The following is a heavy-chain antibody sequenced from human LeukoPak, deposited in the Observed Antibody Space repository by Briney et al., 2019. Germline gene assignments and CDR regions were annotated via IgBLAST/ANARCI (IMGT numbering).Heavy chain of an antibody. CDR3: ARAQSSNSWYVIS. V-gene: IGHV4-59*01. CDR2: IYYSGST. Sequence: SETLSLTCTVSGGSISSYYWSWIRQPPGKGLEWIGYIYYSGSTNYNPSLKSRVTISVDTSKNQFSLKLSSVTAADTAVYYCARAQSSNSWYVISWGQGTLVTVSS. D-gene: IGHD6-13*01. CDR1: GGSISSYY. J-gene: IGHJ5*02.